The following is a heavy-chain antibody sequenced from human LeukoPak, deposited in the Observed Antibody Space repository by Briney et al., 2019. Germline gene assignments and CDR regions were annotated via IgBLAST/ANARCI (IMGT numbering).Heavy chain of an antibody. Sequence: SETLSLTCTVSGGSISSGSYYWSWIRQPAGKGLEWIGRIYTSGSTNYNPSLKSRVTISVDTSKNQFSLKPSSVTAADTAVYYCARMIAAAASDAFDIWGQGTMVTVSS. J-gene: IGHJ3*02. D-gene: IGHD6-13*01. CDR1: GGSISSGSYY. CDR2: IYTSGST. V-gene: IGHV4-61*02. CDR3: ARMIAAAASDAFDI.